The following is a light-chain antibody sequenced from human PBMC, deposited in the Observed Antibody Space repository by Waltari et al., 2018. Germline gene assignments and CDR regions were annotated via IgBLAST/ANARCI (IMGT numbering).Light chain of an antibody. V-gene: IGLV3-21*02. CDR1: NIEAKS. Sequence: SYVLTQPHSVSVAPGQTARITCGGDNIEAKSVHWYQQKPGQAPVVVVFDDSDRPSGIPERCSGANCGNTATLTRSRVEGGDEADYFCQVWDSSGDLLVIFGGGTKLTVL. CDR2: DDS. CDR3: QVWDSSGDLLVI. J-gene: IGLJ2*01.